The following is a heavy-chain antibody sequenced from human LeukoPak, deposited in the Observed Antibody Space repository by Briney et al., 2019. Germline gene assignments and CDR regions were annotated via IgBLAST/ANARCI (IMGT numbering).Heavy chain of an antibody. CDR1: GFTFNSYA. CDR3: AKHHAWIRLDYFDY. J-gene: IGHJ4*02. CDR2: MSGGGGRT. D-gene: IGHD5-18*01. V-gene: IGHV3-23*01. Sequence: GGSLRLSCAASGFTFNSYAMSWVRQAPGKGLEWVSGMSGGGGRTYYADSVKGRFTISRDSSKNTLYLQRNSLRAEDTAVYYCAKHHAWIRLDYFDYWGQGTLVTVSS.